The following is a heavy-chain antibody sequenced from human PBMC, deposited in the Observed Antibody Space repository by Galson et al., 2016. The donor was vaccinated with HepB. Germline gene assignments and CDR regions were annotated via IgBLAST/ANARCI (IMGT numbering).Heavy chain of an antibody. J-gene: IGHJ4*02. V-gene: IGHV1-3*01. D-gene: IGHD5-24*01. CDR2: INGDTGNT. CDR1: GYTFTTYA. CDR3: ARDGRWLHVGRFDH. Sequence: SVKVSCKASGYTFTTYAMHWVRQAPGQRLEWMGWINGDTGNTKYSQKFQDRVTIIRDTSASTAYMELSSLRSEDTAVYYCARDGRWLHVGRFDHWGQGTLVTVSS.